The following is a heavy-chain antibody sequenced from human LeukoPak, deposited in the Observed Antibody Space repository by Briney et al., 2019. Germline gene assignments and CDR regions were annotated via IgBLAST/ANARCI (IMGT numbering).Heavy chain of an antibody. V-gene: IGHV1-2*06. CDR3: ASLFFVLAADAFDI. CDR2: INPNSGGT. CDR1: GYTFTGYY. J-gene: IGHJ3*02. D-gene: IGHD3-3*01. Sequence: ASVKVSCKASGYTFTGYYMHWVRQAPGQGLEWMGRINPNSGGTNYAQKFQGRVTMTRDTSISTAYMELSRLRSDDTAVYYCASLFFVLAADAFDIWGQGTMVTVSS.